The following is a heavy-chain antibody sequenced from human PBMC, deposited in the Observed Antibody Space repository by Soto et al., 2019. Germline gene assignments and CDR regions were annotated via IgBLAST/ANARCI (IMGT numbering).Heavy chain of an antibody. Sequence: GASVKVSCKASGYTFTSYYMHWVRQAPGQGLEWMGIINPSGGSTSYAQKFQGRVTMTRDTSTSTVYMELSSLRSEDTAVYYCAREPVVSPQLRLGELSFDYWGQGTLVTVSS. J-gene: IGHJ4*02. CDR3: AREPVVSPQLRLGELSFDY. CDR1: GYTFTSYY. V-gene: IGHV1-46*01. CDR2: INPSGGST. D-gene: IGHD3-16*02.